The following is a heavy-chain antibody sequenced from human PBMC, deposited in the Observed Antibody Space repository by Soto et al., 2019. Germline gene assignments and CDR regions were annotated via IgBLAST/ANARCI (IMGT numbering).Heavy chain of an antibody. CDR3: ARGGGPPQYCSGGSSPPYYFDY. V-gene: IGHV1-69*13. D-gene: IGHD2-15*01. CDR1: GGTFSSYA. J-gene: IGHJ4*02. CDR2: IIPIFGTA. Sequence: ASVKVSCKASGGTFSSYAISWVRQAPGQGLEWMGGIIPIFGTANYAQKFQGRVTITADESTSTAYMELSSLRSEDTAVYYCARGGGPPQYCSGGSSPPYYFDYWGQETLVTVSS.